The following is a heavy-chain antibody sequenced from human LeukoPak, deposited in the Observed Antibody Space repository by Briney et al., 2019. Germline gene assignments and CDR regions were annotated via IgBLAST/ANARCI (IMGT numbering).Heavy chain of an antibody. CDR1: GGTFSSYA. Sequence: ASVKVSCKAAGGTFSSYAISWVRQAPGQGLEWMGGIIPIFGTANYAQKFQGRVTITADESTSTAYMELSSLRSEDTAVYYCAREWELGAFDIWGQGTMVTVSS. CDR2: IIPIFGTA. CDR3: AREWELGAFDI. V-gene: IGHV1-69*13. J-gene: IGHJ3*02. D-gene: IGHD1-26*01.